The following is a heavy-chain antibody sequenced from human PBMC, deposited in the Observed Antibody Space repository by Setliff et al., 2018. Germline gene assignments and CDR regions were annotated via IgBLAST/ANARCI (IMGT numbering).Heavy chain of an antibody. CDR2: INPSGGGT. V-gene: IGHV1-46*03. D-gene: IGHD6-19*01. CDR3: ARVYLAGSGWDKANALDI. J-gene: IGHJ3*02. CDR1: GYTFIYYY. Sequence: EASVKVSCKASGYTFIYYYIHWVRQAPGRGLEWMGLINPSGGGTIYARKFQGRVTMARETSTSTVYMELSGLRSEDTAVYYCARVYLAGSGWDKANALDIWGQGTMVTVSS.